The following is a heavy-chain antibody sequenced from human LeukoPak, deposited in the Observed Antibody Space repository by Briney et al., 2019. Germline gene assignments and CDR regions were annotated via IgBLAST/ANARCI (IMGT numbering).Heavy chain of an antibody. D-gene: IGHD5-24*01. V-gene: IGHV1-69*06. CDR3: ARDPRTDAYKRDLDY. J-gene: IGHJ4*02. Sequence: SSVTVSCKASGYTFSTYAISWLRQPPGQGRAWVGGIDHIFCTADYAQNFQGRVTITADKSTTTAYMEVSSLRSEDTAVYYCARDPRTDAYKRDLDYWGQGTLVIVSS. CDR1: GYTFSTYA. CDR2: IDHIFCTA.